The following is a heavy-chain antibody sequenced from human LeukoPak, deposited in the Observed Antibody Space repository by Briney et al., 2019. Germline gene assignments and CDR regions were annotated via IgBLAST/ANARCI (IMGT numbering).Heavy chain of an antibody. CDR1: GFTFNSYS. J-gene: IGHJ4*02. CDR2: ISSSSSYI. D-gene: IGHD3-22*01. V-gene: IGHV3-21*01. Sequence: PGGSLRLSCAASGFTFNSYSMNWLRQAPGKGRKGFLSISSSSSYIYYPDSVKGPFTISRDNAKNSLYLQMNSLRAEDTAVYYCASGHYDSSGYPSGYDYWGQGTLVTVSS. CDR3: ASGHYDSSGYPSGYDY.